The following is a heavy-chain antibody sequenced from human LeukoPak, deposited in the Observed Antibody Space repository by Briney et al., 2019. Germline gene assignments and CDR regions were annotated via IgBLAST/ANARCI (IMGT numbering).Heavy chain of an antibody. Sequence: GGSQTLSCAASAFTLSGSAIHWLRQASGKGLEWVGRIRSKANSYATAYAASVKDRFTISRDDSKNTGYLQMNSLKIEDTAIYYCSISIVGAFALDNWGQGTLVTVSS. J-gene: IGHJ4*02. CDR1: AFTLSGSA. D-gene: IGHD1-26*01. V-gene: IGHV3-73*01. CDR3: SISIVGAFALDN. CDR2: IRSKANSYAT.